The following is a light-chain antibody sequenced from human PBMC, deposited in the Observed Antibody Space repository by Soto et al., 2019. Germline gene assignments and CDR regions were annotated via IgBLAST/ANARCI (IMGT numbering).Light chain of an antibody. CDR1: QSISSW. V-gene: IGKV1-5*03. CDR3: QQYNSYPYT. CDR2: KAS. Sequence: DIQMTQSPSTLSASVGDRVTITCRASQSISSWLAWYQQKPGKAPKLLIYKASSLERAVPSRFSGSGSGTEFTLTISSLQPDDVATYYCQQYNSYPYTFGQGTKLEIK. J-gene: IGKJ2*01.